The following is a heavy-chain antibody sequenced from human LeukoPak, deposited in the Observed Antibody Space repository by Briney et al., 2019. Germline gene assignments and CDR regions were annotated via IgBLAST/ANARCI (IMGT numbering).Heavy chain of an antibody. CDR2: INHSGST. CDR1: GGSFSGYY. J-gene: IGHJ4*02. CDR3: ARGFWWLRSALVY. D-gene: IGHD5-12*01. Sequence: SETLSLTCAVYGGSFSGYYWSWIRQPPGKGLEWIGEINHSGSTNYNPSLKSRVTISVDTSKNQFSLKLSSVTAADTAVYYCARGFWWLRSALVYWGQGTLVTVSS. V-gene: IGHV4-34*01.